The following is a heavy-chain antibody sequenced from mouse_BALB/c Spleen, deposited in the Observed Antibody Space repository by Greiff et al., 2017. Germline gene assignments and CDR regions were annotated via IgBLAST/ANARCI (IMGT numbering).Heavy chain of an antibody. CDR1: GFTFSSYA. V-gene: IGHV5-9-3*01. D-gene: IGHD1-1*01. J-gene: IGHJ4*01. CDR2: ISSGGSYT. CDR3: ARRGSSYAMDY. Sequence: EVQRVESGGGLVKPGGSLKLSCAASGFTFSSYAMSWVRQTPEKRLEWVATISSGGSYTYYPDSVKGRFTISRDNAKNTLYLQMSSLRSEDTAMYYCARRGSSYAMDYWGQGTSVTVSS.